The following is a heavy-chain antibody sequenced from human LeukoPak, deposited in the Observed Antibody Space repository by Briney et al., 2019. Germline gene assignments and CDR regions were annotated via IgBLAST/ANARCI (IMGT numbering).Heavy chain of an antibody. CDR3: AREWRYYDSSGYYDY. J-gene: IGHJ4*02. CDR2: ISSSSTYI. V-gene: IGHV3-21*01. Sequence: GGTLRLSCAASGFTFNAYGLNWVRQAPGPGLEWFSSISSSSTYIYYANSVLDRFTISRDNAKNSLYLQMNSLRAEDTAVYYCAREWRYYDSSGYYDYWGQGTLVTVSS. D-gene: IGHD3-22*01. CDR1: GFTFNAYG.